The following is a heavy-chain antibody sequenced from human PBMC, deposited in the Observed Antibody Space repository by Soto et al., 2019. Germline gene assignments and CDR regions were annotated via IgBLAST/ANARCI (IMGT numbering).Heavy chain of an antibody. J-gene: IGHJ6*02. CDR1: GDSIIGTGW. CDR3: VRNGYYSLDV. D-gene: IGHD3-22*01. V-gene: IGHV4-4*02. Sequence: QVQLQESGPGLVRPSGTLSLNCAVSGDSIIGTGWWSWVRQSPGKGLDWIGEVYHSGATNYNPSLKSRVTISVDTSRNQFSLNLGSVTAADTAVYYCVRNGYYSLDVWGQGTTVTVSS. CDR2: VYHSGAT.